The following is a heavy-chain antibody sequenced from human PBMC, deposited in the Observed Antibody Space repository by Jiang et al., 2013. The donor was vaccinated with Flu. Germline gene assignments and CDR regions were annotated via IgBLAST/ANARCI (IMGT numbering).Heavy chain of an antibody. CDR1: GYTFTRFP. D-gene: IGHD6-19*01. Sequence: SGAEVKKPGASVRVSCEASGYTFTRFPVHWVRQAPGQSLEWMGWINPANGDTGSSQKFQGRVTITRDTSASTAYMELSSLRSEDTAVYYCARVEQWHDRRRVIYYYGMDVWGQGDHGHRLL. CDR3: ARVEQWHDRRRVIYYYGMDV. CDR2: INPANGDT. V-gene: IGHV1-3*01. J-gene: IGHJ6*02.